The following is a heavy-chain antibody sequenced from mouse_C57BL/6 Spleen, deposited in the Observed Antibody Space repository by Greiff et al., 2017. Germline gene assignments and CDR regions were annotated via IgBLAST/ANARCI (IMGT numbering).Heavy chain of an antibody. J-gene: IGHJ1*03. D-gene: IGHD3-3*01. CDR1: GYTFTSYW. V-gene: IGHV1-69*01. Sequence: QVQLQQPGAELVMPGASVKLSCKASGYTFTSYWMHWVKQRPGQGLEWIGEIDPSDSYTNYNQKFKGKSTLTVDKSSSTAYMKLSSLTSEDSAVYYCARAGTGWYFDVWGTGTTVTVSS. CDR3: ARAGTGWYFDV. CDR2: IDPSDSYT.